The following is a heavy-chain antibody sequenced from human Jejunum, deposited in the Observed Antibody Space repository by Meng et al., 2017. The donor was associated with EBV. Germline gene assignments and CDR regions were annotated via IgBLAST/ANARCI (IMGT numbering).Heavy chain of an antibody. CDR1: GGSISSGGYS. J-gene: IGHJ4*02. CDR3: ARGAYFDY. V-gene: IGHV4-30-2*01. CDR2: IYYSGSA. Sequence: RQLQESGSGLVKPSETLSLTCAVSGGSISSGGYSWHWIRQPPGKGLQWIGYIYYSGSAFYNPSLKSRVTLSVDRSKNQFSLNLSSVTAADTAVYYCARGAYFDYWGQGTLVTVSS.